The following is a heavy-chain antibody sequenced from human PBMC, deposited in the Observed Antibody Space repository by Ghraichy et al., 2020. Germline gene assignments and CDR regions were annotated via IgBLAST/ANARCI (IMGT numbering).Heavy chain of an antibody. Sequence: SETLSLTCTVSGGSISTYYWSWIRQPPGKGLEWIAYIYYSGTTNYNPSLKSRVTISVDTSNNHFSLKLTSVTAADTAVYYCARGVQGRVGESAFDIWGQGTMVTVSS. CDR1: GGSISTYY. J-gene: IGHJ3*02. CDR2: IYYSGTT. D-gene: IGHD3-10*01. V-gene: IGHV4-59*01. CDR3: ARGVQGRVGESAFDI.